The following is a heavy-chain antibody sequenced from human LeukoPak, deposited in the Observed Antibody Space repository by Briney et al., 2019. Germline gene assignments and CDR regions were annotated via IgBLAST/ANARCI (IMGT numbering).Heavy chain of an antibody. CDR3: ARDAAAAGFDY. CDR1: GGSISSYY. Sequence: SETLSLTCTVSGGSISSYYWSWIRQPPGKGLEWIGYIYYSGSTNYNPSLKSRVTISVDTSKDQFSLKLSSVTAADTAVYYCARDAAAAGFDYWGQGTLVTVSS. V-gene: IGHV4-59*01. CDR2: IYYSGST. D-gene: IGHD6-13*01. J-gene: IGHJ4*02.